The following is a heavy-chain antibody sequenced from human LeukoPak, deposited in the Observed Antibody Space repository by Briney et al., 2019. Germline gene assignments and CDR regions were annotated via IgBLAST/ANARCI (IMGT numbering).Heavy chain of an antibody. V-gene: IGHV3-48*03. CDR3: EAWFADEAFDI. D-gene: IGHD3-10*01. Sequence: GGSLRLSCAASGFTFSSYEMNWVRQAPGKGLEWVSYISSSGSTIYYADSVKGRFTISRDNAKNSLYLQLNSLRAEDTAVYYCEAWFADEAFDIWGQGTMVTVSS. J-gene: IGHJ3*02. CDR1: GFTFSSYE. CDR2: ISSSGSTI.